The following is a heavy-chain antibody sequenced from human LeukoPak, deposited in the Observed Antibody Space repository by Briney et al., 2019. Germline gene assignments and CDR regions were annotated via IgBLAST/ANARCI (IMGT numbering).Heavy chain of an antibody. Sequence: PSETLSLTCGVSGGSISNTNWWTWFRQPPGKGLEWIGEVNLQGSTNYNPSLKSRVAISVDKSENHISLKLTSVTAADTAVYYCARDARNNTDYGDLYYFDYWGQGTLVTVSS. CDR3: ARDARNNTDYGDLYYFDY. V-gene: IGHV4-4*02. D-gene: IGHD4-17*01. CDR2: VNLQGST. J-gene: IGHJ4*02. CDR1: GGSISNTNW.